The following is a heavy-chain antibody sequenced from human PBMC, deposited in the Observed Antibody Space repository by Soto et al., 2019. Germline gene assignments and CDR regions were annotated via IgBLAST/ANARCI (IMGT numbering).Heavy chain of an antibody. Sequence: QITLKESGPTLVKPTQTLTLTCTFSAFSLSTGGVGVGWIRQPPGKALEWLALIYWDDDKRYSPSLRSRLTITKDTSKNQLVLTMTNMDPVDTATYYCIQSRCGGDCLQSYASYYYYGMDVWGQGTTGTVSS. J-gene: IGHJ6*02. CDR3: IQSRCGGDCLQSYASYYYYGMDV. D-gene: IGHD2-21*02. CDR1: AFSLSTGGVG. V-gene: IGHV2-5*02. CDR2: IYWDDDK.